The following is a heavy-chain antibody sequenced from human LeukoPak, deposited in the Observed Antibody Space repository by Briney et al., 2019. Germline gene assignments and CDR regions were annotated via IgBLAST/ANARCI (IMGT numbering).Heavy chain of an antibody. Sequence: GGSLRLSCAASGFPFKSYAMIWVRQAPGKGLEWISYISSGVTTEYYADSVKGRFTISRDDAKNSLYLQMDSLRAEDTAVYYCARFNLGWLDPWGQGALVTVSS. D-gene: IGHD1-20*01. CDR1: GFPFKSYA. CDR2: ISSGVTTE. V-gene: IGHV3-48*01. CDR3: ARFNLGWLDP. J-gene: IGHJ5*02.